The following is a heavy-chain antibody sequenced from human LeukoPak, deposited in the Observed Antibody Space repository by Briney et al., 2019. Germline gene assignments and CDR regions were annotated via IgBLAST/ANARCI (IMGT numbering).Heavy chain of an antibody. Sequence: GASVKVSCKASGYTFTSYGISWVRQAPGQGLEWMGWISAYNGNTNYAQKLQGRVTMTTDTSTSTAYMGLRSLRSDDTAVYYCARDQGSSSWSQHYYYGMDVWGQGTTVTVSS. CDR2: ISAYNGNT. V-gene: IGHV1-18*01. CDR3: ARDQGSSSWSQHYYYGMDV. J-gene: IGHJ6*02. D-gene: IGHD6-13*01. CDR1: GYTFTSYG.